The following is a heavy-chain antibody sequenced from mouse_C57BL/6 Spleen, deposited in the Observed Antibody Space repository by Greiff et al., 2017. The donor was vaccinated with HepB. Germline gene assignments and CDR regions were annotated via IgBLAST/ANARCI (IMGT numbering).Heavy chain of an antibody. V-gene: IGHV5-16*01. Sequence: EVKLVESEGGLVQPGSSMKLSCTASGFTFSDYYMAWVRQVPEKGLEWVANINYDGSSTYYLDSLKSRFIISRDNAKNILYLQMSSLKSEDTATYYCARVDYDVYFDVWGTGTTVTVSS. CDR2: INYDGSST. J-gene: IGHJ1*03. D-gene: IGHD2-4*01. CDR1: GFTFSDYY. CDR3: ARVDYDVYFDV.